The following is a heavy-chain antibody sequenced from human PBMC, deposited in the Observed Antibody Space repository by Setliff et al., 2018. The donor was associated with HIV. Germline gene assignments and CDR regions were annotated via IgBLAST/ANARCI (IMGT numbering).Heavy chain of an antibody. J-gene: IGHJ4*02. CDR1: GAAFSSST. Sequence: SVKVSCKASGAAFSSSTISWVRQAPGQGLEWMGGIIPMFGSPNYAQKFQGRITITADESTSTAYMELSSLRSEDTAVFYCARDRGRITGPTFPLDYWGQGTLVTVSS. CDR3: ARDRGRITGPTFPLDY. CDR2: IIPMFGSP. D-gene: IGHD1-20*01. V-gene: IGHV1-69*13.